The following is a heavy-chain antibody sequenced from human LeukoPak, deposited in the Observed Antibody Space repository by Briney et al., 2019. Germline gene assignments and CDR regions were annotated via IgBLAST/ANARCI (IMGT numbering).Heavy chain of an antibody. CDR3: ARDMAYYDILTGQMDY. V-gene: IGHV1-18*01. Sequence: ASVKVSCKASGYTFTSYGISWVRQAPGQGLEWMGWISAYNGNTNYAQKLQGRVTMTRDTSISTAYMELSRLGSDDTAVYHCARDMAYYDILTGQMDYWGQGTLVTVSS. CDR1: GYTFTSYG. J-gene: IGHJ4*02. D-gene: IGHD3-9*01. CDR2: ISAYNGNT.